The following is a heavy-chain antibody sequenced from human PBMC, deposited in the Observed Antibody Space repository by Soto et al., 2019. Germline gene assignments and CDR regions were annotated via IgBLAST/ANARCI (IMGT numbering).Heavy chain of an antibody. CDR3: ARGASTHYYDSSGYYKGPLDY. V-gene: IGHV1-69*01. CDR2: IIPLFGTA. CDR1: GGTFTIYS. D-gene: IGHD3-22*01. Sequence: QVQLVQSGADVKKPGSSVKVSCKASGGTFTIYSISWVRQAPGQGLEWMGGIIPLFGTAYYAQEFQGRVTITADESTSTAYRELSRLRSEDTAVYFCARGASTHYYDSSGYYKGPLDYWGQGTLVTVSS. J-gene: IGHJ4*02.